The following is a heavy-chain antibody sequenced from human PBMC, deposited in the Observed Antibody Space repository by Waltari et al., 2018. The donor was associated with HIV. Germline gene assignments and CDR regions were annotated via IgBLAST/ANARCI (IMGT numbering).Heavy chain of an antibody. CDR1: GGSISTSTYY. V-gene: IGHV4-39*01. CDR2: IDDGGST. Sequence: QLQLQESGPGLMKPSETLSLTCPASGGSISTSTYYWGWIRQPPGKGLEWIGSIDDGGSTYYNPSLRSRVTISVDTSKNQFSLKVSSVTAADTAVYYCARPSKQRTPVSAFDIWGQGTMVTVSS. CDR3: ARPSKQRTPVSAFDI. D-gene: IGHD6-25*01. J-gene: IGHJ3*02.